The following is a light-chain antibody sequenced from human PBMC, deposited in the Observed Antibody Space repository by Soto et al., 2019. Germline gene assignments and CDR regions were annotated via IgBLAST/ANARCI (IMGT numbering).Light chain of an antibody. J-gene: IGLJ1*01. CDR1: SSDVGAYNY. Sequence: QSALTQPASVSGSPGQSITISCAGTSSDVGAYNYVSWYQHHPGKAPKLMIYDVXNXPSGDSNRFYGSKSGNTASLTISGXXXXXXXDYYCSSWTSGATYVFGSGTKVTVL. V-gene: IGLV2-14*03. CDR3: SSWTSGATYV. CDR2: DVX.